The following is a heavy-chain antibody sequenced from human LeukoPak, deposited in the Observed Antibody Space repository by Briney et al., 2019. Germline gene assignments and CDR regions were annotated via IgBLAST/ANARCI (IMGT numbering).Heavy chain of an antibody. Sequence: PGGSLRLSCAASGFTFSSYSMNCVRQAPGKGLEWVSSISSSSSYIYYADSVKGRFTISRDNAKNSLYLQMNSLRAEDTAVYYCARVPLAAADHYFDYWGQGTLVTVSS. CDR1: GFTFSSYS. CDR2: ISSSSSYI. D-gene: IGHD6-13*01. J-gene: IGHJ4*02. V-gene: IGHV3-21*01. CDR3: ARVPLAAADHYFDY.